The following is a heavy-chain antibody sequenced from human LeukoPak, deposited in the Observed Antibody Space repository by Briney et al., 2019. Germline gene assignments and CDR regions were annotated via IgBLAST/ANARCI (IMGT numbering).Heavy chain of an antibody. CDR1: GGSISSSSCY. Sequence: SETLSLTCTVSGGSISSSSCYWSWIRQPAGKGLEWIGRIYSSGSTNYNPSLKSRVTLSVDTSKNQFSLRLRSVTAADTAVYYCARERARCGSGSYYNCWFDPWGQGTLVTVSS. CDR2: IYSSGST. V-gene: IGHV4-61*02. D-gene: IGHD3-10*01. CDR3: ARERARCGSGSYYNCWFDP. J-gene: IGHJ5*02.